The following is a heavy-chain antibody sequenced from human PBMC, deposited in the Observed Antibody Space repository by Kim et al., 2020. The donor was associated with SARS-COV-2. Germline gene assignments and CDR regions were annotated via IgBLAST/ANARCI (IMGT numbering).Heavy chain of an antibody. CDR3: ARDRAISGQQLVRNNWFDP. CDR2: ISSSSSYI. D-gene: IGHD6-13*01. V-gene: IGHV3-21*01. Sequence: GGSLRLSCAASGFTFSSYSMNWVRQAPGKGLEWVSSISSSSSYIYYADSVKGRFTISRDNAKNSLYLQMNSLRAEDTAVYYCARDRAISGQQLVRNNWFDPWGQGTLVTVSS. CDR1: GFTFSSYS. J-gene: IGHJ5*02.